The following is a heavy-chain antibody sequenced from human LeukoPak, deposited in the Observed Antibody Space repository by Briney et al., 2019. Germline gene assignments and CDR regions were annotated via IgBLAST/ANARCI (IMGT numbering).Heavy chain of an antibody. Sequence: GGSLRLSCAASGFTFSGSVIHWVRQASGKGLEWVGRIRSKANSYATAYAASVKGRFTISRDDSKNTAYLQMNSLKTEDTAVYYCASRVRGETYIAVFDYWGQGTLVTVSS. J-gene: IGHJ4*02. V-gene: IGHV3-73*01. CDR2: IRSKANSYAT. D-gene: IGHD2-21*01. CDR1: GFTFSGSV. CDR3: ASRVRGETYIAVFDY.